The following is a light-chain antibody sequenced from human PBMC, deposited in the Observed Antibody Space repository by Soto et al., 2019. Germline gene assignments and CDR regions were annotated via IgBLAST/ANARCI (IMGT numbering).Light chain of an antibody. CDR3: QQRSNWPRT. V-gene: IGKV3-11*01. CDR2: DAS. Sequence: EIVLTQSPATLSLSPGERVTLSCRASQSVASYLAWYQQRPGQAPRLLISDASSRATGIPARFSGSGSGTDFALAISSLEPEDFAVYYCQQRSNWPRTFGQGTNVEIK. CDR1: QSVASY. J-gene: IGKJ1*01.